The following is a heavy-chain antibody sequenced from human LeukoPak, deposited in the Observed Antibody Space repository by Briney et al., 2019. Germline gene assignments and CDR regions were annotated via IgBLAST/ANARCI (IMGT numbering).Heavy chain of an antibody. CDR2: ISSSGSTI. CDR3: ANTVTFGGALRGD. CDR1: GFTFSSYE. Sequence: PGGSPRLSCAASGFTFSSYEMTWVRQAPGKGLEWVSYISSSGSTIYYADSVKGRFTISRDNAKNSLYLQMNSLRVEDTAIYYCANTVTFGGALRGDWGQGTLVTVSS. D-gene: IGHD3-16*01. J-gene: IGHJ4*02. V-gene: IGHV3-48*03.